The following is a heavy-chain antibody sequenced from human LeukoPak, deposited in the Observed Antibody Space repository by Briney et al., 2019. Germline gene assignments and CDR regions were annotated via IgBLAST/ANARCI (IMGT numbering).Heavy chain of an antibody. CDR3: ARGYDFFDH. Sequence: KASDTLSLTCAVSGYSICSSNWWAWTRPPPGKGLEWIGYIYYSGSTYYNPSLKSRVAMSVDTSKNQFSLKLSSVTAVDTAVYYCARGYDFFDHWGQGTLVTVSS. V-gene: IGHV4-28*01. D-gene: IGHD3-3*01. J-gene: IGHJ5*02. CDR1: GYSICSSNW. CDR2: IYYSGST.